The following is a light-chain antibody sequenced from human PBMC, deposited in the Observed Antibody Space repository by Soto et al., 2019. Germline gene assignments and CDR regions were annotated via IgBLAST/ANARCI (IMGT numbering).Light chain of an antibody. J-gene: IGLJ3*02. CDR3: TSYTTSNTVV. Sequence: QSALTQPASVSGSPGQSITISCTGTSSDVGGYNYVSWYQQHPGKAPKFMIYDVSNRPSGVSNRFPGSKSGNTASLTISGLQAEDEADYYCTSYTTSNTVVFGGGTKLTVL. CDR1: SSDVGGYNY. CDR2: DVS. V-gene: IGLV2-14*03.